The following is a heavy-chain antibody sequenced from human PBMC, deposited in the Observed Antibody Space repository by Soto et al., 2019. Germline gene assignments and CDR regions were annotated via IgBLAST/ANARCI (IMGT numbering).Heavy chain of an antibody. CDR3: ARDGYSSSAGANWFDP. CDR1: GFTFSSYA. J-gene: IGHJ5*02. D-gene: IGHD6-6*01. V-gene: IGHV3-30-3*01. Sequence: QVQLVESGGGVVQPGRSLRLSCAASGFTFSSYAMHWVRQAPGKGLEWVAVISYDGSNKYYADSVKGRFTISRDNSKNTLYLQMNGLRAEDTAVYYCARDGYSSSAGANWFDPWGQGTLVTVSS. CDR2: ISYDGSNK.